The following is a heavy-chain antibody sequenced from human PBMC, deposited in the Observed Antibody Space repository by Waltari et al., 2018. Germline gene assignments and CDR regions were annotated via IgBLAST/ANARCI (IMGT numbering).Heavy chain of an antibody. Sequence: QVQLQESGPGLAKASQTLSLTCAVSGCSISTLNFYWSWIRQPAGQGLEWIGRIYRSGVTDYNPSLRGRATMFLDMSKNQFSLTVDSLIAADTAVYYCAVSPDTATSRAAFHFWGPGTTVSVSS. V-gene: IGHV4-61*02. CDR3: AVSPDTATSRAAFHF. J-gene: IGHJ6*02. CDR2: IYRSGVT. D-gene: IGHD5-18*01. CDR1: GCSISTLNFY.